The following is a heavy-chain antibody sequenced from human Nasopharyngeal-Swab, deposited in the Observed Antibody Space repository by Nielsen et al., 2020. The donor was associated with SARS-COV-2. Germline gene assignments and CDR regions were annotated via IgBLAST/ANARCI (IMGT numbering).Heavy chain of an antibody. CDR2: IIPIFGTA. D-gene: IGHD3-10*01. J-gene: IGHJ5*01. CDR3: AREGITMLRFNWFDS. CDR1: GGTFSSYA. Sequence: SVKVSCKASGGTFSSYAISWVRQAPGQGLEWMGGIIPIFGTANYAQKFQGRVTITADESTSTAYMELSSLRSEDTAVYYCAREGITMLRFNWFDSWGQGTLVTVSS. V-gene: IGHV1-69*13.